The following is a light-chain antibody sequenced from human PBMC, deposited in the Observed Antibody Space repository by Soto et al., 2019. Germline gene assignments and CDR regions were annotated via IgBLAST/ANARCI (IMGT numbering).Light chain of an antibody. V-gene: IGKV3-20*01. CDR2: GAS. CDR3: QQYGSSRT. J-gene: IGKJ1*01. Sequence: EIALTQSPGTLSLSPGERAILSCRASQSLSSSYLAWYQQKPGQAPRLLIYGASSRATGIPDRFSGSGSGTDFTLTISRLEPEDFAVYYCQQYGSSRTFGQGTKVEIK. CDR1: QSLSSSY.